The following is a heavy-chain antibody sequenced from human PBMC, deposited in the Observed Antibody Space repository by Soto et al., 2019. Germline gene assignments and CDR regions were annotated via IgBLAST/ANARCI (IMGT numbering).Heavy chain of an antibody. V-gene: IGHV2-5*02. CDR1: GFSLTTSGMA. CDR3: XXXXXXXXXXXXXXXXFXF. J-gene: IGHJ4*02. Sequence: QITLKESGPTLVIPTQTLTLTCTFSGFSLTTSGMAVGWIRQPPGEALEWLGHIYWDDDKRYNPSLKGRVTITKDTSKNQVVLTMTXMXXXXXXXXXXXXXXXXXXXXXXXXXXFXFWGQGTLVTVSS. CDR2: IYWDDDK.